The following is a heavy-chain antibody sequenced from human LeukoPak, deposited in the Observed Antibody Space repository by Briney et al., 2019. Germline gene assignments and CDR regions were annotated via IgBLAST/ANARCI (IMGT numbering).Heavy chain of an antibody. CDR3: ARHSTTTAALYAFDI. CDR1: GGSISSSSYY. CDR2: IYYSGST. V-gene: IGHV4-39*01. D-gene: IGHD6-13*01. J-gene: IGHJ3*02. Sequence: SETLSLTCTVSGGSISSSSYYWGWIRQPPGKGLEWIGSIYYSGSTYYNPSLKSRVTISVDTSKNQFPLKLSSVTAADTAVYYCARHSTTTAALYAFDIWGQGTMVTVSS.